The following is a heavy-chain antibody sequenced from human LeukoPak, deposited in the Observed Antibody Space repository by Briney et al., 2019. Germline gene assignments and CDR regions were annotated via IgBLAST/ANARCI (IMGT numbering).Heavy chain of an antibody. CDR2: INSDGSST. CDR1: GFTFSSYW. V-gene: IGHV3-74*01. Sequence: PGGSLRLSCAASGFTFSSYWMHWVRQAPGKGLVWVSRINSDGSSTSYADSVKGRFTIYRDNAKNTLYLQMNSLSAEDTAVYYCAPSRYSSSSFDYWGRGTLVTVSS. J-gene: IGHJ4*02. D-gene: IGHD6-6*01. CDR3: APSRYSSSSFDY.